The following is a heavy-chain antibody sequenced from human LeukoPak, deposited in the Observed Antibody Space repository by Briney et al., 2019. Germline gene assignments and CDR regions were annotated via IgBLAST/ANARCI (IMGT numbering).Heavy chain of an antibody. CDR2: ISYDGSNK. V-gene: IGHV3-30*04. CDR3: ARQDDYSFDY. CDR1: GFTFSTFT. Sequence: SGRSLRLSCAASGFTFSTFTMHWVRQAPGKGLEWVAVISYDGSNKNYADSVKGRFTISGDNSKNTLYLQMNSLRGEDTALYYCARQDDYSFDYWGQGTLVPVSS. J-gene: IGHJ4*02. D-gene: IGHD4-11*01.